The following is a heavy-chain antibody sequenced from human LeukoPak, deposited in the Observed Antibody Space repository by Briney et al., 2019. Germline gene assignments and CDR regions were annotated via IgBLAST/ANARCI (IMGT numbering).Heavy chain of an antibody. D-gene: IGHD3-22*01. Sequence: PSETLSLTCAVYGGSFSGYYWSWIRQPPGKGLEWIGEINHSGSTNYNPSLKSRVTISVDTSKNQFSLKLSSVTAADTAVYYCARGNTNSSGYWDFDYWGQGTLVTVSS. J-gene: IGHJ4*02. CDR1: GGSFSGYY. CDR2: INHSGST. CDR3: ARGNTNSSGYWDFDY. V-gene: IGHV4-34*01.